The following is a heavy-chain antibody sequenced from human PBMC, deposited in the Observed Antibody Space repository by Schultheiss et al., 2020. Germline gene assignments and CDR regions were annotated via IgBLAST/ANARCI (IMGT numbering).Heavy chain of an antibody. J-gene: IGHJ6*02. CDR3: ARDSEYYGSGRDRARYYYYGMDV. V-gene: IGHV3-48*04. Sequence: GESLKISCAASGFTFSSYSMNWVRQAPGKGLEWVSYISSSGSTIYYADSVKGRFTISRDNAKNSLYLQMNSLRAEDTAVYYCARDSEYYGSGRDRARYYYYGMDVWGQGTTVTVSS. CDR2: ISSSGSTI. CDR1: GFTFSSYS. D-gene: IGHD3-10*01.